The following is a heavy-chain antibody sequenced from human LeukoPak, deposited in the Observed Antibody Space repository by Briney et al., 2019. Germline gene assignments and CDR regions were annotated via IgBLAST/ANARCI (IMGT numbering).Heavy chain of an antibody. V-gene: IGHV3-30*18. CDR3: AKDLGYRYDSSGYPDY. Sequence: GRSLRLSCAASRFTFSSYGMHWVRQAPGKGLEWVAIISYDGSNKYYADSVKGRFTISRDNSKNTLYLQMNSLRAEDTAVYYCAKDLGYRYDSSGYPDYWGQGTLVTASS. CDR2: ISYDGSNK. J-gene: IGHJ4*02. D-gene: IGHD3-22*01. CDR1: RFTFSSYG.